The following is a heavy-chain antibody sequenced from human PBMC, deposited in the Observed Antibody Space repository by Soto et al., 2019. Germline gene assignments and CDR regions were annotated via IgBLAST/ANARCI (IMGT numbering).Heavy chain of an antibody. D-gene: IGHD1-1*01. V-gene: IGHV4-39*01. CDR2: IYYSGNT. CDR1: GGSISSPSYY. Sequence: QLQLQESGPGLVKPSENLSLTCSVSGGSISSPSYYWGWIRQPPGKGLEWIGSIYYSGNTYYNPSLKSRVAIVVDSSRNQFSLKVNSVTAEDTAVYFCARLTGITTFRRDYWGQGTLVTVSS. CDR3: ARLTGITTFRRDY. J-gene: IGHJ4*02.